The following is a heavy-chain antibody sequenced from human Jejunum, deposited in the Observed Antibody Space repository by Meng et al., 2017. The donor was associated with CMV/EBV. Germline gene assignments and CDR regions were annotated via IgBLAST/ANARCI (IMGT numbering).Heavy chain of an antibody. Sequence: SGFPFSRSGIHWVRQAPGKGLEWVTFIRYDGSNNYCADSVKDRFTISRDNSKNTVYLQMNSLRGEDTAVYYCAEEGLTGTNGDSWGQGTLVTVSS. V-gene: IGHV3-30*02. CDR2: IRYDGSNN. D-gene: IGHD1-7*01. CDR3: AEEGLTGTNGDS. J-gene: IGHJ5*01. CDR1: GFPFSRSG.